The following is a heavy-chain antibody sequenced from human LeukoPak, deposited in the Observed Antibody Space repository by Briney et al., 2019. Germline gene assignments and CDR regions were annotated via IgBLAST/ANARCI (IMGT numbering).Heavy chain of an antibody. CDR1: GFTFSSYW. V-gene: IGHV3-74*01. CDR3: ARALSSSWPFDY. Sequence: GGSLRLSCAASGFTFSSYWMNWVRQAPGKGLVGVSRIASDGSSTTYADSVKGRFSISRDNAKNTLFLQMNSLRAEDTAVYYCARALSSSWPFDYWGQGTLVTVSS. J-gene: IGHJ4*02. CDR2: IASDGSST. D-gene: IGHD6-13*01.